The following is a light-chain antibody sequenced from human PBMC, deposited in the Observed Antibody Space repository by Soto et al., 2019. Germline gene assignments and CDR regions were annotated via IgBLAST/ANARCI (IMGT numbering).Light chain of an antibody. Sequence: EIKITQSPSSLSASIGDSVTITCRASQTIIGYLNWYQQKPGKAPRLLINAASNLQSGVPSRFSGSGSGTEFTLTISSLQPEDFATYYCQQLNSYPLTFGGGTKVDI. CDR1: QTIIGY. J-gene: IGKJ4*01. V-gene: IGKV1-9*01. CDR3: QQLNSYPLT. CDR2: AAS.